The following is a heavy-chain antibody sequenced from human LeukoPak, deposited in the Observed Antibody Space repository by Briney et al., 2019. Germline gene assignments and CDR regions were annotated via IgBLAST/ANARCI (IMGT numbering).Heavy chain of an antibody. CDR2: IIPIFGTA. V-gene: IGHV1-69*13. J-gene: IGHJ4*02. CDR1: GYTFIGYN. CDR3: ARDVFRAAAGRELRYFDY. Sequence: SVKVSCKASGYTFIGYNMHWLRQAPGQGLEWMGGIIPIFGTANYAQKFQGRVTITADESTSTAYMELSSLRSEDTAVYYCARDVFRAAAGRELRYFDYWGQGTLVTVSS. D-gene: IGHD6-13*01.